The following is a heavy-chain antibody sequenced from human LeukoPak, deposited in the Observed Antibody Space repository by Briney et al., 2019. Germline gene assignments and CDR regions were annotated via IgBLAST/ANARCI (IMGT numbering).Heavy chain of an antibody. J-gene: IGHJ4*02. CDR1: GFTFSNYA. Sequence: GGSLRLSCAASGFTFSNYAMSWVRQAPGKGLEWVSGISGSGDSTHYADFVKGRFTISRDNSKNTLYPQMNSLRAEDTAVYYCAKAPYYDFWSGYYSGLYYFDYWGQGTLVTVSS. D-gene: IGHD3-3*01. V-gene: IGHV3-23*01. CDR2: ISGSGDST. CDR3: AKAPYYDFWSGYYSGLYYFDY.